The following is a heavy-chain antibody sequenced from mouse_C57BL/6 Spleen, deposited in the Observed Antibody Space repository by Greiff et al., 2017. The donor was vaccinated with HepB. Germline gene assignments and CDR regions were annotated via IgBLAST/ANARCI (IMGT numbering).Heavy chain of an antibody. J-gene: IGHJ2*01. Sequence: VQLQESGPGLVQPSQSLSITCTVSGFSLTSYGVHWVRQSPGKGLEWLGVIWSGGSTDYNAAFISRLSISKDNSKSQVFFKMNSLQADDTAIYYWAVSGYGYDGVFDYWGQGTTLTVSS. CDR1: GFSLTSYG. CDR3: AVSGYGYDGVFDY. V-gene: IGHV2-2*01. CDR2: IWSGGST. D-gene: IGHD2-2*01.